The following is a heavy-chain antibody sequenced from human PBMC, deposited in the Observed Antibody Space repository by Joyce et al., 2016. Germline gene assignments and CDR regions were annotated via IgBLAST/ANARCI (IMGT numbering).Heavy chain of an antibody. CDR2: TYTDGFT. CDR3: ARGMSAVLPWYFIY. D-gene: IGHD2-15*01. J-gene: IGHJ4*02. V-gene: IGHV3-53*01. CDR1: GFTVDSKY. Sequence: EVQLVESGGGLIQPGGSLRLSCAASGFTVDSKYMSWVRQARGEGLEWVSVTYTDGFTYYADSVKGRFTISRDNSKNTLYLHMNSLGADDTAMYYCARGMSAVLPWYFIYWGQGNLVTVSS.